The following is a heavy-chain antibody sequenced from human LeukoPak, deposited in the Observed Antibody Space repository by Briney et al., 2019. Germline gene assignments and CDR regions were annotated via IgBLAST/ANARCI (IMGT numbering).Heavy chain of an antibody. D-gene: IGHD6-19*01. J-gene: IGHJ5*02. CDR1: GGSFSGYY. CDR2: INHSGST. V-gene: IGHV4-34*01. CDR3: ARVSRRYSSGRWSDP. Sequence: SETLSLTCAVYGGSFSGYYWSWIRQPPGKGLEWIGEINHSGSTNYNPSPKSRVTISVDTSKNQFSLKLSSVTAADTAVYYCARVSRRYSSGRWSDPWGQGTLVTVSS.